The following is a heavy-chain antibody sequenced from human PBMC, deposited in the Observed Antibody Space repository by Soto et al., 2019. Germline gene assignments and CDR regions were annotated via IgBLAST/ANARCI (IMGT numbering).Heavy chain of an antibody. CDR1: GGSISSGGYS. V-gene: IGHV4-30-2*01. Sequence: QLHLQESGSGLVKPSQTLSLTCAVSGGSISSGGYSWSWIRQPPGKGLEWIGYIYHSGSTYYNPSLKSRVTIAVDRSKNQFSLKLSSVTAADTAVYYCARVPGPWGQGTLVTVSS. CDR2: IYHSGST. CDR3: ARVPGP. D-gene: IGHD3-10*01. J-gene: IGHJ5*02.